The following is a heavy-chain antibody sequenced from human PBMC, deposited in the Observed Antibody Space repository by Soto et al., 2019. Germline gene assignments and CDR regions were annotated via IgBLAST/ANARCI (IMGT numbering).Heavy chain of an antibody. CDR2: ISAYNGNT. V-gene: IGHV1-18*01. J-gene: IGHJ6*02. Sequence: ASVKVSCKASGYTFTSYGISWVRQAPGQGLEWMGWISAYNGNTNYAQKLQGRVTMTTDTSTSTAYMELRSLRSDDTAAYYCARDRWAATRDYYYYGMDVWGQGTTVTVSS. D-gene: IGHD2-15*01. CDR1: GYTFTSYG. CDR3: ARDRWAATRDYYYYGMDV.